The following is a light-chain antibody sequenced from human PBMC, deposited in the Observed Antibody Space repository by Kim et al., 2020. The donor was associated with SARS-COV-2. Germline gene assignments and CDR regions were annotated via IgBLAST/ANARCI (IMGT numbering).Light chain of an antibody. J-gene: IGLJ2*01. Sequence: FGQTVRITCQRHSLRSYYESWYQQKPGPAPVLVIYGKNNRPSGISDRFSGSSSGNTASLTITGAQAEDEADYYCNSRDSSGNHVVFGGGTQLTVL. CDR3: NSRDSSGNHVV. CDR2: GKN. V-gene: IGLV3-19*01. CDR1: SLRSYY.